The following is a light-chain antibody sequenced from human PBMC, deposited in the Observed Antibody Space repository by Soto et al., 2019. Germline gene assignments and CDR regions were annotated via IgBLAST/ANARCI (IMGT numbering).Light chain of an antibody. CDR1: GTDVGAYDY. V-gene: IGLV2-8*01. CDR2: EIN. J-gene: IGLJ1*01. CDR3: SSFAGSNNFPYV. Sequence: QSALTQPPSACGSPGQPVPSSGTGAGTDVGAYDYVSWYQQHPGKAPKIMIYEINKRPSGVPDRFSGSKSGNTASLTVSGLQAEDEADYYCSSFAGSNNFPYVFGTGTKVTVL.